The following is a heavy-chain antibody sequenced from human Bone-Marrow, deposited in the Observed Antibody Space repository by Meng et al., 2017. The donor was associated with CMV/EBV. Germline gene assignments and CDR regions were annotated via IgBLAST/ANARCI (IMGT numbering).Heavy chain of an antibody. CDR3: ATRGGLLWFGEPKGWFDP. D-gene: IGHD3-10*01. V-gene: IGHV4-34*01. CDR2: INHSGST. Sequence: GPLRLSCAVYGGSFSGYYWSWIRQPPGKGLEWIGEINHSGSTNYNPSLKSRVTISVDTSKNQFSLKLSSVTAADTAVYYCATRGGLLWFGEPKGWFDPWGQGTLVTVSS. J-gene: IGHJ5*02. CDR1: GGSFSGYY.